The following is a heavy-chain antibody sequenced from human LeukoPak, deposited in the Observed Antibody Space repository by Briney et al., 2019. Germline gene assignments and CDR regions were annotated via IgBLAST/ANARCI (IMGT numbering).Heavy chain of an antibody. Sequence: PSQTLSLTCTVSGGSISSGSYYWSWIRQPAGKGLEWIGRIYTSGSTNYNPSLKSRVTISVDTSKNQFSLKLSSVTAADTAVYYCARQPRDYDFRSGYSDYFDYWGQGTLVTVSS. CDR3: ARQPRDYDFRSGYSDYFDY. CDR2: IYTSGST. CDR1: GGSISSGSYY. J-gene: IGHJ4*02. V-gene: IGHV4-61*02. D-gene: IGHD3-3*01.